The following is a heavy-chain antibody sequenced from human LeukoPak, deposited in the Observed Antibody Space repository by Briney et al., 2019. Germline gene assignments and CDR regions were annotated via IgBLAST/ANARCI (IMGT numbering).Heavy chain of an antibody. CDR2: IYHSGST. V-gene: IGHV4-38-2*02. CDR3: ARTPPGYYYDSSGYRGD. D-gene: IGHD3-22*01. Sequence: PSETLSLTCTVSGYSISSGYYWGWIRQPPGKGREWIGSIYHSGSTYYDPSIESRVTISVGTSKNHFSLKLSSVTAADTAVYYCARTPPGYYYDSSGYRGDWGQGTLVTVS. CDR1: GYSISSGYY. J-gene: IGHJ4*02.